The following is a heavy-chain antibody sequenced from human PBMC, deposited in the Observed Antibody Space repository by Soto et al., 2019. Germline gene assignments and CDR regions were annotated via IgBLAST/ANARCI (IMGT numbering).Heavy chain of an antibody. Sequence: EVQLVESGGGLVQPGGSLRLSCVASGFTFSSYWMTWVRQAPGKGLEWVANIKEDGSEKYYVDSVKGRCTISRDNAKKSMYLQMNSLRAEDTAVYYCARDGFYCDFRFYYGMDGWGQGTTVTVSS. J-gene: IGHJ6*02. CDR2: IKEDGSEK. CDR3: ARDGFYCDFRFYYGMDG. V-gene: IGHV3-7*01. D-gene: IGHD4-17*01. CDR1: GFTFSSYW.